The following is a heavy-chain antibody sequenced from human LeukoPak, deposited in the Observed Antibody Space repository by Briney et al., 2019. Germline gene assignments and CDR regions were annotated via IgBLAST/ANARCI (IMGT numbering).Heavy chain of an antibody. Sequence: SETLSLTCTVSGGSINGYYWSWIRQPPGKGLEWIGYIYYIGSTNNNPSLKSRVTILVDTSKSQFSLKLNSVTAADTAVNYCARVPYVSRGYPTGWFDPWGQGTLVTVSS. CDR1: GGSINGYY. D-gene: IGHD3-22*01. CDR2: IYYIGST. CDR3: ARVPYVSRGYPTGWFDP. J-gene: IGHJ5*02. V-gene: IGHV4-59*08.